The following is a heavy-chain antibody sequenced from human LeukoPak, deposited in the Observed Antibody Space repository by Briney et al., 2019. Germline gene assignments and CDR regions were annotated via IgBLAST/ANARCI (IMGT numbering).Heavy chain of an antibody. CDR3: AKRDYCSSTTCRYYFEY. V-gene: IGHV3-30*18. Sequence: GGSLRLTCAASGFTFSGYAMSWVRQARGKGLEWVALIAYDGSNKYYADSVKGRFTISRDNSKNTLYLKMNSLRAEDTAVYYCAKRDYCSSTTCRYYFEYWGQGTLVTVSS. D-gene: IGHD2-2*01. CDR1: GFTFSGYA. J-gene: IGHJ4*02. CDR2: IAYDGSNK.